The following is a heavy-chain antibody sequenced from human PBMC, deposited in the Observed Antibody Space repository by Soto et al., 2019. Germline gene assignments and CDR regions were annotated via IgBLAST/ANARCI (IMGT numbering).Heavy chain of an antibody. D-gene: IGHD3-9*01. Sequence: PGGSLRLSCVASGFTFSSYAMTWVRQAPGKGLEWVSATSGSGGSTYYADSVKGRFTISRDNSKNTLYLQMNSLRGDDTAVYYCAKIAYYDISTGSRKYNWFDPWGQGTLVTVSS. J-gene: IGHJ5*02. CDR3: AKIAYYDISTGSRKYNWFDP. CDR2: TSGSGGST. V-gene: IGHV3-23*01. CDR1: GFTFSSYA.